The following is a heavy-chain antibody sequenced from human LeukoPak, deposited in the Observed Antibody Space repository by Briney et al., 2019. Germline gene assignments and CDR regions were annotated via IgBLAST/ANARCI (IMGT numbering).Heavy chain of an antibody. D-gene: IGHD6-19*01. Sequence: GGSLRLSCAASGFTFSNAWMSWVRQAPGKGLEWVSYISSSSSTIYYADSVKGRFTISRDNAKNSLYLQMNSLRAEDTAVYYCARVMVSSGWLYDYWGQGTLVTVSS. J-gene: IGHJ4*02. CDR1: GFTFSNAW. CDR3: ARVMVSSGWLYDY. CDR2: ISSSSSTI. V-gene: IGHV3-48*01.